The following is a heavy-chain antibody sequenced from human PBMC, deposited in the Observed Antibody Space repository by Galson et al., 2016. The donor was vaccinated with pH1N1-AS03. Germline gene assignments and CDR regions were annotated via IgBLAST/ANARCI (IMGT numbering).Heavy chain of an antibody. CDR1: GFTVSSNY. Sequence: SLRLSCAASGFTVSSNYMSWVRQAPGKGLEWVSVIYSGGITYYADSVKGRFTISRDSSKNTLYLQMNSLRAEDTAVYYCARLRVVVVPAALGGGDYFESWGQGPLVPVYS. J-gene: IGHJ4*02. CDR2: IYSGGIT. D-gene: IGHD2-2*01. CDR3: ARLRVVVVPAALGGGDYFES. V-gene: IGHV3-53*01.